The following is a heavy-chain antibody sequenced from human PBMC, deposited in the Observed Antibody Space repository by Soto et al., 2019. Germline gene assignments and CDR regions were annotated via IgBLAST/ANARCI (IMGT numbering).Heavy chain of an antibody. V-gene: IGHV3-30*15. J-gene: IGHJ4*02. CDR2: ISYDGNNK. D-gene: IGHD3-22*01. CDR1: GFTFSNYA. Sequence: GGSLRLSCAASGFTFSNYAMHWVRQAPGKGLQWVAVISYDGNNKYYADSVKGRFTISRDNSKNKLYLQVSSLRAEDTAIYYCARETSTYYYDSSAYLGFDYWGQGTLVTVSS. CDR3: ARETSTYYYDSSAYLGFDY.